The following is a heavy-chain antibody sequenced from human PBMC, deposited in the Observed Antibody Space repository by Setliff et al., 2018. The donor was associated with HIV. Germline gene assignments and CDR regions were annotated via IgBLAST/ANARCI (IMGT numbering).Heavy chain of an antibody. J-gene: IGHJ4*01. D-gene: IGHD2-2*01. CDR2: LHSRGSSRVSDTP. CDR3: ARGLSSQTYWGTRPLGLDY. V-gene: IGHV4-4*08. CDR1: SGSMTGHY. Sequence: SETLSLTCSVSSGSMTGHYWTWVRQPPGKGLEWIGSLHSRGSSRVSDTPNYSPSLKSRITISLDTSKRQFSLTMTSVTAADTALYYCARGLSSQTYWGTRPLGLDYWGQGSLVTVSS.